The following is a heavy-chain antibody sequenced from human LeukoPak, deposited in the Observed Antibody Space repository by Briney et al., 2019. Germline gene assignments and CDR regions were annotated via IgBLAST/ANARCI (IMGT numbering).Heavy chain of an antibody. CDR1: GGSISSGSYY. CDR2: IYTSGST. D-gene: IGHD6-25*01. J-gene: IGHJ4*02. CDR3: AAAFDY. Sequence: SETLSLTCTVSGGSISSGSYYWSWIQQPAGKGLEWIGRIYTSGSTNYNPSLKSRVTISVDTSKNQFSLKLSSVTAADTAVYYCAAAFDYWGQGILVTVSS. V-gene: IGHV4-61*02.